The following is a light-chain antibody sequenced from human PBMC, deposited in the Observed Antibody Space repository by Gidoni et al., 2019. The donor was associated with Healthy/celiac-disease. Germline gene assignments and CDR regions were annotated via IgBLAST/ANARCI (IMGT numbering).Light chain of an antibody. CDR2: WAS. Sequence: DIVMTQSPDSLAVSLGERGTINCKSSQSVLYSSNTKNYLAWYQQNPGQPPKLLIYWASTRQSGVPDRFSGSGSGTDFTLTISSLQAEDVAVYYCQQYYSTPFTFGPGTKVDIK. J-gene: IGKJ3*01. CDR1: QSVLYSSNTKNY. V-gene: IGKV4-1*01. CDR3: QQYYSTPFT.